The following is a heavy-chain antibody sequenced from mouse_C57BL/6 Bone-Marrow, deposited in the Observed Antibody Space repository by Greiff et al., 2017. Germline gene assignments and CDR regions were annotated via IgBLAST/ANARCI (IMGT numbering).Heavy chain of an antibody. V-gene: IGHV5-6*01. Sequence: EVMLVESGGDLVKPGGSLKLSCAASGFTFSSYGMSWVRQTPDKRLEWVATISSGGSSTYYPDSVEGRFTISRDNAKNTLYLQMSSLKSEDTAMYCGARRLLPAWFAYWGQGTLVTVSA. CDR3: ARRLLPAWFAY. D-gene: IGHD3-2*02. CDR1: GFTFSSYG. J-gene: IGHJ3*01. CDR2: ISSGGSST.